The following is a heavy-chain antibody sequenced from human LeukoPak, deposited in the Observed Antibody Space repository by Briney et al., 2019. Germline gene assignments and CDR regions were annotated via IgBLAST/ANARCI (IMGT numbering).Heavy chain of an antibody. CDR2: IKQDGSGK. D-gene: IGHD6-19*01. CDR3: ARDPPVGYSSGWYGSDGY. Sequence: GGSLRLSCAASGFTFSSYWMSWVRQAPGKGLEWVANIKQDGSGKYYVDSVKGRFTISRDNAKNSLYLQMNSLRAEDTAVYYCARDPPVGYSSGWYGSDGYWGQGTLVTVSS. J-gene: IGHJ4*02. V-gene: IGHV3-7*01. CDR1: GFTFSSYW.